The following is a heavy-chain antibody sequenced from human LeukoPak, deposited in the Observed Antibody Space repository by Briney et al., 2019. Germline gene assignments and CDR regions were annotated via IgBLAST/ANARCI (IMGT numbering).Heavy chain of an antibody. CDR3: ARVGIMVTRLFWFDP. CDR2: INPNGGGT. V-gene: IGHV1-46*01. CDR1: GYTFTSYY. Sequence: ASVKVSCKASGYTFTSYYIHWVRQAPGQGLEWMGIINPNGGGTFYAQKFQDRVIMTRDTSTSTVYMELSSLRSEDTAVYYCARVGIMVTRLFWFDPWGQGTLVTVSS. J-gene: IGHJ5*02. D-gene: IGHD3-16*01.